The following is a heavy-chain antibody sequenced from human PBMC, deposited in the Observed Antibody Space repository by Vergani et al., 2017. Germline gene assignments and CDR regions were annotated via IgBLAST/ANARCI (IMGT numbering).Heavy chain of an antibody. CDR1: GGSISSSSYY. Sequence: QLPLQESGPGLVKPSETLSLTCTVSGGSISSSSYYWGWIRQPPGKGLEWIGSIYYSGSTYYNPSLKSRVTISVDTSKNQFSLKLSSVTAADTAVYYCARDGLRYYFDYWGQGTLVTVSS. D-gene: IGHD3-16*01. V-gene: IGHV4-39*07. J-gene: IGHJ4*02. CDR3: ARDGLRYYFDY. CDR2: IYYSGST.